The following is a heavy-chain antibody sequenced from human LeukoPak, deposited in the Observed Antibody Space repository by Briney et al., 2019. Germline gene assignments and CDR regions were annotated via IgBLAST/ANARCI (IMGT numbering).Heavy chain of an antibody. V-gene: IGHV1-18*01. Sequence: GASVKVSCKASGYTFTSYGISWVRQAPGQGLEWMGWISAYNGNTNYAQKLQGRVTMTTDTSTSTAYMELRSLRSDDTAVYYCARDIDSYCSGGSCYSPFYYYYYGMDVWGQGTTVTVSS. CDR3: ARDIDSYCSGGSCYSPFYYYYYGMDV. CDR1: GYTFTSYG. D-gene: IGHD2-15*01. J-gene: IGHJ6*02. CDR2: ISAYNGNT.